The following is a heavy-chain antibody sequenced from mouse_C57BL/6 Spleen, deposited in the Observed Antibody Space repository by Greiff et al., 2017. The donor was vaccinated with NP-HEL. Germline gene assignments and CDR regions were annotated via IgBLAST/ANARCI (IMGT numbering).Heavy chain of an antibody. CDR1: GFSLTSYG. CDR3: AKGTGFYAIDY. J-gene: IGHJ4*01. Sequence: QVQLQQSGPGLVAPSQSLSITCTVSGFSLTSYGVSWVRQPPGKGLEWLGVIWGDGSTDYHAALISRLSISQDNSKSQVFLTLHSLQPDDTATYYGAKGTGFYAIDYWGQGTSVTVSA. D-gene: IGHD3-3*01. CDR2: IWGDGST. V-gene: IGHV2-3*01.